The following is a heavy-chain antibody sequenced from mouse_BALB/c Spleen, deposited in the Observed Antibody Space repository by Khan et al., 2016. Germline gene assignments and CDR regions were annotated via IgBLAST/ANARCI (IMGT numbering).Heavy chain of an antibody. J-gene: IGHJ3*01. CDR2: IWSVGSA. CDR1: TFSFSTYG. Sequence: QVQLQQSGPNLLQPSQSLSITCTVSTFSFSTYGVHWVRQSPGKGLEWLGVIWSVGSADYNAAFVSRLNITKDSSKSQVFFKMNSLQTDDTTIYYCAKVDYYASDGAWFPYWGQGSLVTVSA. CDR3: AKVDYYASDGAWFPY. D-gene: IGHD2-1*01. V-gene: IGHV2-5-1*01.